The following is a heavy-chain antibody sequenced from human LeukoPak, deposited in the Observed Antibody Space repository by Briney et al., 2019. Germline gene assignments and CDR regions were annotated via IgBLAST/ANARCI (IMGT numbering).Heavy chain of an antibody. CDR1: GFSLSGYW. J-gene: IGHJ4*02. CDR3: VSFYETY. Sequence: GGSLRLSCVASGFSLSGYWMYWVRQAPGKGLMYISRNNGDGSTTNYADVVKGRFTISKDNAKNTVYLQMNNLRAEDTAVYYCVSFYETYWGRGTLVTVSS. D-gene: IGHD2-2*01. V-gene: IGHV3-74*01. CDR2: NNGDGSTT.